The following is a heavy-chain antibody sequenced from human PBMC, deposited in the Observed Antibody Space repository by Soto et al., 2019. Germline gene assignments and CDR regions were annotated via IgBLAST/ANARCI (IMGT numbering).Heavy chain of an antibody. Sequence: GGSLRLSCAASGFTFSDYYMSWIRQAPGKGLEWVSYISSSSSYTNYADSVKGRFTISRDNAKNSLYLQMNSLKAEDTAVYYCATAKLLLPWLFDYWGQGTLVTVSS. CDR2: ISSSSSYT. CDR3: ATAKLLLPWLFDY. V-gene: IGHV3-11*03. D-gene: IGHD2-15*01. CDR1: GFTFSDYY. J-gene: IGHJ4*02.